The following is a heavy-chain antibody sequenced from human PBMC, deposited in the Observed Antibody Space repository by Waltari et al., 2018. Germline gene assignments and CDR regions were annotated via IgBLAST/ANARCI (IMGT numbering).Heavy chain of an antibody. CDR3: ARDLITTPSWELDE. D-gene: IGHD1-26*01. CDR2: INIQSGVT. J-gene: IGHJ4*02. Sequence: QVHLVQSGAEVKKPGASVTVSCKASGFIFTSHFIHWVRQAPVRQAPGQGLEWVGRINIQSGVTENAQKFAGRLTMTRDTATNTAYMDLNSLTSDDTAVYYCARDLITTPSWELDEWGQGTLVTVSS. CDR1: GFIFTSHF. V-gene: IGHV1-2*06.